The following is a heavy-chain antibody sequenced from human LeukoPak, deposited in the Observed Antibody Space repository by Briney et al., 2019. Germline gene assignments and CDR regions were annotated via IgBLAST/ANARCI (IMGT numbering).Heavy chain of an antibody. V-gene: IGHV1-69*06. Sequence: SVKVSCKASGGTFSSYAISWVRQAPGQGLEWMGGIIPIFGTANYAQKFQGRVTITADKSTSTAYMELSSLRSEDTAVYYCAGGPGRYRGKYCSSTSCYFVYWGQGTLVTVSS. D-gene: IGHD2-2*01. CDR3: AGGPGRYRGKYCSSTSCYFVY. CDR2: IIPIFGTA. J-gene: IGHJ4*02. CDR1: GGTFSSYA.